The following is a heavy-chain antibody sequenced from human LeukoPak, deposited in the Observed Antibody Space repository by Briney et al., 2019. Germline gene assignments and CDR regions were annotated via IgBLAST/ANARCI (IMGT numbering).Heavy chain of an antibody. D-gene: IGHD5-12*01. CDR2: INPNSGGT. CDR1: GYIFTANY. CDR3: ARGPEWLRFGEDY. V-gene: IGHV1-2*02. J-gene: IGHJ4*02. Sequence: ASVKVSCKTSGYIFTANYIHWVRQAPGQGLEWMGWINPNSGGTNYAQKFQGRVTMTRDTSISTAYMELSRLRSDDTAVYYCARGPEWLRFGEDYWGQGTLVTVSS.